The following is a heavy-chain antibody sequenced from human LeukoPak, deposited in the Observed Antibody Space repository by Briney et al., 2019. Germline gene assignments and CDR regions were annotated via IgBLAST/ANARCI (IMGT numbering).Heavy chain of an antibody. CDR3: ARTGSYDTNGLDS. V-gene: IGHV4-59*08. D-gene: IGHD2-8*01. Sequence: SETLSLTCTVSGGSISSYYWTWIRQPPGKGLEWIGFIYYSGRTNYNPSLKSRVTILVDTSKNQFSLRLSSVAAADTAVYYCARTGSYDTNGLDSWGQGTLVIVSS. CDR1: GGSISSYY. CDR2: IYYSGRT. J-gene: IGHJ4*02.